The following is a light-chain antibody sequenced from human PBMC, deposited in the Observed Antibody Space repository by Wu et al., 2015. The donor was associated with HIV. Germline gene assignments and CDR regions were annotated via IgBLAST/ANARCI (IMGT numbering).Light chain of an antibody. CDR2: GAS. J-gene: IGKJ1*01. CDR1: QSVSSKY. CDR3: QQYGSSWT. V-gene: IGKV3-20*01. Sequence: EIVLTQSPGTLSLSPGERATLSCRASQSVSSKYLVWYQQKPGQAPRLLIYGASSRATGIPDRFSGSGSGTDFTLTISRLEPEDFAVYYCQQYGSSWTFGQGTKVEIK.